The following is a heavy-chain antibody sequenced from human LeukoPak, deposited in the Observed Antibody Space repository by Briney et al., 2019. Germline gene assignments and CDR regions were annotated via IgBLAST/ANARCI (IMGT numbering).Heavy chain of an antibody. CDR2: INWNGGST. V-gene: IGHV3-20*04. Sequence: GGSLRLSCAASGFTFDDYGMSWGRQAPGKGLEWVSGINWNGGSTGYADSVKGRFTISRDNAKNSLYLQMNSLRAEDTALYYCARDRSCSSTSCPGAYWGQGTLVTVSS. J-gene: IGHJ4*02. CDR3: ARDRSCSSTSCPGAY. CDR1: GFTFDDYG. D-gene: IGHD2-2*01.